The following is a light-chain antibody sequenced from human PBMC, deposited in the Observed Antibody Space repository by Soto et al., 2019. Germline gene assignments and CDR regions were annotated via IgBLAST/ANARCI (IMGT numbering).Light chain of an antibody. CDR2: SIN. CDR1: TGAVTSGYY. CDR3: LLYYDGAQV. Sequence: QTVVTQEPSLTVSPGETVTLTGASSTGAVTSGYYPNWFQQKPGQAPRPLIYSINNKHSWTPARFSGSLLGDKAALTLSGVQPEDEAEYYCLLYYDGAQVFGGGTKLTVL. V-gene: IGLV7-43*01. J-gene: IGLJ3*02.